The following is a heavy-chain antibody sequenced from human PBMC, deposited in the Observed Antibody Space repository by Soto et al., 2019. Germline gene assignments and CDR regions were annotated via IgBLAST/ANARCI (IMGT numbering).Heavy chain of an antibody. CDR3: ARDRIQLRLGKYSFHGMDV. CDR2: IVPRFGSP. J-gene: IGHJ6*02. Sequence: QVQLVQSGAEMRKPGSSLRVSCKASGGTFSDYAFSWVRQAPGQGLEWMGGIVPRFGSPNYAQKFGGRVTITAETSSSTVYMALSSLRFADTAVYFCARDRIQLRLGKYSFHGMDVWGQGTTIIVSS. V-gene: IGHV1-69*06. CDR1: GGTFSDYA. D-gene: IGHD3-16*01.